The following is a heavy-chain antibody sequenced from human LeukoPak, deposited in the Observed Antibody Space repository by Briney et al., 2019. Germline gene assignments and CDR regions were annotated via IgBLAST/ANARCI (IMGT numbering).Heavy chain of an antibody. CDR2: ARDKPNTYTT. J-gene: IGHJ3*02. CDR3: ARVVADVFDI. V-gene: IGHV3-72*01. CDR1: GFTFSDQY. D-gene: IGHD2-15*01. Sequence: GGSLRLSCAASGFTFSDQYMDWVRQAPGKGLEWVGRARDKPNTYTTAYAASVKGRFTISRVDPKNSLYLLMNSLKIECTAMYYCARVVADVFDIWGQGTMVTVSS.